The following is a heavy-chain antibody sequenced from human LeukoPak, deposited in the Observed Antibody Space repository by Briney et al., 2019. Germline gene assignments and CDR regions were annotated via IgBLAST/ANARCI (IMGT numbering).Heavy chain of an antibody. CDR1: GGTFSSYA. CDR3: ARTVHYYYDSSGYRGTYYYYYGMDV. V-gene: IGHV1-69*13. J-gene: IGHJ6*02. D-gene: IGHD3-22*01. CDR2: IIPIFGTA. Sequence: ASVKVSCKASGGTFSSYAISWVRQAPGQGLEWMGGIIPIFGTANYAQKFQGRVTITADESTSTAYMELSSLRSEDTAVYYCARTVHYYYDSSGYRGTYYYYYGMDVWGQGTTVTVSS.